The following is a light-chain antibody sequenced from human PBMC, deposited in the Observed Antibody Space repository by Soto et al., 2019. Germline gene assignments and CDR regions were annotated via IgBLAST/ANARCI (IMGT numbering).Light chain of an antibody. J-gene: IGKJ4*01. V-gene: IGKV1-39*01. Sequence: DIQMTQSPSFLSSSVGDRVTITCLSSQSISRYLNWYKQKPGKAPELLIYATSHLQTEVPSRFSGSGSGPDFTLTVSSLQPEDFATYYCQQTYSTPLTFGGGTKVDIK. CDR3: QQTYSTPLT. CDR2: ATS. CDR1: QSISRY.